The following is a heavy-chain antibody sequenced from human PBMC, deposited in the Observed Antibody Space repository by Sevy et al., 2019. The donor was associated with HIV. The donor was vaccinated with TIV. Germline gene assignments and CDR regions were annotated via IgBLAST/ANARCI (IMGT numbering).Heavy chain of an antibody. J-gene: IGHJ3*02. CDR2: IWYDGSNK. CDR3: ARESYYDFWSGYLERAFDI. Sequence: GGSLRLSCAASGFTFSSYGMHWVRQAPGKGLEWVAVIWYDGSNKYYADSVKGRFTISRDNSKNTLYLQMNSLRAEDTAVYYWARESYYDFWSGYLERAFDIWGQGTMVTVSS. D-gene: IGHD3-3*01. V-gene: IGHV3-33*01. CDR1: GFTFSSYG.